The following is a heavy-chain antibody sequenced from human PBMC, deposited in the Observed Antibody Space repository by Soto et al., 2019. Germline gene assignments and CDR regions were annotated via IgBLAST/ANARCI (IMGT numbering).Heavy chain of an antibody. Sequence: EVQLVESGGGLVQPGGSLRLSCAASGVTVSSNYMSWVRQAPGKGLEWVSVIYSGGSTYYADSVKGRFTISRDNSKNTRYRQMNSRRAEDTAVYYCARHGYNYGGGYFDYWGQGTLVTVSS. V-gene: IGHV3-66*04. CDR2: IYSGGST. D-gene: IGHD5-18*01. CDR3: ARHGYNYGGGYFDY. CDR1: GVTVSSNY. J-gene: IGHJ4*02.